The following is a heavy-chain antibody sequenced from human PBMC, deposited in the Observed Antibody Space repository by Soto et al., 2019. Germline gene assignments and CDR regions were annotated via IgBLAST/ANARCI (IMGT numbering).Heavy chain of an antibody. Sequence: QVQLVESGGGVVQPGRSLRLSCAASGFTFSSYGMHWVRQAPGKGLEWVAVISYDGSNKYYADSVKGRFTISRDNCKNTLYLQMNSLRAEDTAVYYCAKGVTTVTTLDVWGQGTTVTVSS. CDR2: ISYDGSNK. J-gene: IGHJ6*02. CDR3: AKGVTTVTTLDV. V-gene: IGHV3-30*18. D-gene: IGHD4-17*01. CDR1: GFTFSSYG.